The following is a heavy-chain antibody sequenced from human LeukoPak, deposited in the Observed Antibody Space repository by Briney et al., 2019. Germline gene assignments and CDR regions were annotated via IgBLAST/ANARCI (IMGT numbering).Heavy chain of an antibody. CDR3: AKVSRKDSWLDAEPWFRGVMGKGYYYYYYMDV. Sequence: GGSLRLSCAASGFTFSSYGMSWVRQAPGKGLEWVSAISGSGGSTYYADSVKGRFTISRDNSKNTLYLQMNSLRAEDTAVYYCAKVSRKDSWLDAEPWFRGVMGKGYYYYYYMDVWGKGTTVTISS. CDR2: ISGSGGST. CDR1: GFTFSSYG. D-gene: IGHD3-16*01. J-gene: IGHJ6*03. V-gene: IGHV3-23*01.